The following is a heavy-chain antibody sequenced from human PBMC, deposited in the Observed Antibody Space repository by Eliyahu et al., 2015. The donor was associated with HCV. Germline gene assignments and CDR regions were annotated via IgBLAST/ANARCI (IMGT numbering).Heavy chain of an antibody. Sequence: QVQLQESGPGLVKPSETLSLTCGVSGWSXSRGXYWAWXRQPPGKGLERIGSIXXSGSTYYNPFLKSRVTISVDTSKNQFSLTLSSVTAADTAVYYCAREIAGPVTRYFDLWGRGTLVTVSS. CDR2: IXXSGST. J-gene: IGHJ2*01. CDR3: AREIAGPVTRYFDL. D-gene: IGHD6-13*01. CDR1: GWSXSRGXY. V-gene: IGHV4-38-2*02.